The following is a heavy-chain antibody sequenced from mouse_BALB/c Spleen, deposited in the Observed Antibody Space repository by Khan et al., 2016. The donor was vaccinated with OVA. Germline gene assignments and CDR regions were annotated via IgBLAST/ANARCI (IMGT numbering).Heavy chain of an antibody. D-gene: IGHD1-1*01. CDR1: GFTFSTYG. CDR2: ISSGGHYT. V-gene: IGHV5-6*01. Sequence: EVHLVESGGDLVKTGGSLKLSCAASGFTFSTYGMSWVRQTPDKRLEWVATISSGGHYTYYIDSVRGRFTISRDNAKSILYLQMTSLRSEDTAMYYCARLAYYYNSEGFAYWGQGTLVTVSA. J-gene: IGHJ3*01. CDR3: ARLAYYYNSEGFAY.